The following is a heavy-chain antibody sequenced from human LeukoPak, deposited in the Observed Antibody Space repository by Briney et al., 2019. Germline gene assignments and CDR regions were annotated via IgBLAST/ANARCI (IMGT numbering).Heavy chain of an antibody. D-gene: IGHD4-11*01. Sequence: PGGSLRLSCAASGFTFSNYAMSWVRQAPGKGLEWVSSINGRGGSTYYADSVKGRFTISRDNSKNTLYLQMNSLRAEDTAIYYCANPPTVTSFPYWSQGTLVTVSS. CDR1: GFTFSNYA. CDR2: INGRGGST. V-gene: IGHV3-23*01. CDR3: ANPPTVTSFPY. J-gene: IGHJ4*02.